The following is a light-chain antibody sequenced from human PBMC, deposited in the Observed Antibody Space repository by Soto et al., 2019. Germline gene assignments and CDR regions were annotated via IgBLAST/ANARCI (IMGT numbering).Light chain of an antibody. Sequence: DIVMTQSPDSLAVSLGERATINCKSSQSVLYSSNNKNFLAWYQQKPGQPPKLLIYWASTRESGVPDRFSGIGFGTDFTLTISSLQAEDVAVYYCQQYYSTPQAFGQGTKVEIK. CDR3: QQYYSTPQA. V-gene: IGKV4-1*01. CDR1: QSVLYSSNNKNF. J-gene: IGKJ1*01. CDR2: WAS.